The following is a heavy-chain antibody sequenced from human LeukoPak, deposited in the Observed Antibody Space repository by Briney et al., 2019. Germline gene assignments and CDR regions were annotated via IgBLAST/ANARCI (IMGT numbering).Heavy chain of an antibody. CDR3: ASHPFATPFDF. CDR2: IYHSGDS. Sequence: PSETLSLTCTVSGASVSGVYWSWIRQPPGKGLEWIGYIYHSGDSNCNPSLTSRVTVSLDTSKNQVSLRLTSVTAADTAVYYCASHPFATPFDFWGRGTLVTVSS. D-gene: IGHD2-15*01. V-gene: IGHV4-59*08. CDR1: GASVSGVY. J-gene: IGHJ4*02.